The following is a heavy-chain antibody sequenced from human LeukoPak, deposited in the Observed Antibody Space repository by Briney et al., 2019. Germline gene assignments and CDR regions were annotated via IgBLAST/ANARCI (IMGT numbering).Heavy chain of an antibody. CDR2: IYSGGST. V-gene: IGHV3-53*01. J-gene: IGHJ6*02. D-gene: IGHD6-6*01. CDR3: ARDRIAARPGDYYYYGMDV. CDR1: GFTVSSNY. Sequence: GGSLRLSCAASGFTVSSNYMSWVRQAPGKGLEWASVIYSGGSTYYADSVKGRFTISRDNSKNTLYLQMNSLRAEDTAVYYCARDRIAARPGDYYYYGMDVWGQGTTVTVSS.